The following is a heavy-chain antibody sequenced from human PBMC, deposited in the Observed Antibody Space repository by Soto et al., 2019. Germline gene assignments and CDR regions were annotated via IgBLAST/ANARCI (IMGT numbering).Heavy chain of an antibody. V-gene: IGHV4-31*03. CDR3: ARATSFSGHHGY. CDR1: GGSFRSGGYY. Sequence: QLQLQESGPGLVKPSQTLSLACTVSGGSFRSGGYYWSWIRQLPGKGLEWIGYIYYSGCTYYNPSLKSRFTLSLDTSTNQFSLKLSSVTAADTAVYYCARATSFSGHHGYWGQGTLVTVSS. CDR2: IYYSGCT. J-gene: IGHJ4*02. D-gene: IGHD2-8*02.